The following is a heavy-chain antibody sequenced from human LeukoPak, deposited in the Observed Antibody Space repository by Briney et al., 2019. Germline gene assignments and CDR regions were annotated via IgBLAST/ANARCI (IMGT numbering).Heavy chain of an antibody. J-gene: IGHJ5*02. CDR2: INAGNGNT. CDR3: ARDGGYDFWSGYQNWFDP. V-gene: IGHV1-3*01. CDR1: GYTFTSYA. D-gene: IGHD3-3*01. Sequence: GASVKVSCKASGYTFTSYAMHWVRQAPGQRLEWMGWINAGNGNTKYSQKFQGRVTITRDTSASTAYMELSSPRSEDTAVYYCARDGGYDFWSGYQNWFDPWGQGTLVTVSS.